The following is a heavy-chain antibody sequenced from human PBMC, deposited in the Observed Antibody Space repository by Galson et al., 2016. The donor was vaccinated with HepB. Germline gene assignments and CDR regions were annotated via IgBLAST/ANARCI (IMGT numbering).Heavy chain of an antibody. CDR3: AREKEGSWLDL. CDR1: AYNSSIHW. D-gene: IGHD1-26*01. CDR2: IYPGDSDT. J-gene: IGHJ5*02. Sequence: QSGAEVKKPGESLKISCQASAYNSSIHWLAWVRQMPGKGLEWMGVIYPGDSDTRYSPSFQGQVTISADKSSRTAYLQWTSLKASDTAMYYCAREKEGSWLDLWGRGTLVTVSS. V-gene: IGHV5-51*01.